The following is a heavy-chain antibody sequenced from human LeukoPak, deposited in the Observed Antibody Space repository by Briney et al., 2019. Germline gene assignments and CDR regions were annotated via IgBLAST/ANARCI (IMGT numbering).Heavy chain of an antibody. Sequence: GSLRLSCAASGFTFSSYGMHWVRQAPGKGLEWVAVISYDGSNKYYADSVKGRFTISRDNSKNTLYLQMNSLRAEDTAVYYCAKSFYGGGTYGMDVWGQGTTVTVSS. V-gene: IGHV3-30*18. CDR3: AKSFYGGGTYGMDV. CDR2: ISYDGSNK. D-gene: IGHD4-23*01. CDR1: GFTFSSYG. J-gene: IGHJ6*02.